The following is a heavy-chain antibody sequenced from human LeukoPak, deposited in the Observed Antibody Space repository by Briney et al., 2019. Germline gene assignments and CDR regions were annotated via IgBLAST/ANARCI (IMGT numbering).Heavy chain of an antibody. CDR2: IYSGGST. V-gene: IGHV3-66*01. J-gene: IGHJ3*02. D-gene: IGHD3-3*01. CDR1: GFTVSSNY. Sequence: GGSLRLSCAASGFTVSSNYMSWVRQAPGKGLEWVSVIYSGGSTYYADSVKGRFTISRDNSKNTLYLQMNSLRAEDTAVYYCASLYNRITIFGVVTPHDAFDIWSQGTMVTVSS. CDR3: ASLYNRITIFGVVTPHDAFDI.